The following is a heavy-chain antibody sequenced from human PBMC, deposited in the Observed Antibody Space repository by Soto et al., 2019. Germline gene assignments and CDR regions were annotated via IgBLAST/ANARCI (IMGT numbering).Heavy chain of an antibody. Sequence: QVQLQESGPGLVKPSETLSLTCTVSGGSISSYYWSWIRQPPGKGLEWIGYIYYSGSTNYNPSLKRLFTRTVDTSKNQFSLKLSSVTAADTAVYYCARHGPIAAAGSVFDYWGQGTLVTVSS. D-gene: IGHD6-13*01. CDR3: ARHGPIAAAGSVFDY. CDR2: IYYSGST. J-gene: IGHJ4*02. V-gene: IGHV4-59*08. CDR1: GGSISSYY.